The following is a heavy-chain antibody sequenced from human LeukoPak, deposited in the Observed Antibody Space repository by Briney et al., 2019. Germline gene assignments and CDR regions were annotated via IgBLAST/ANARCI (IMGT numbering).Heavy chain of an antibody. J-gene: IGHJ6*03. D-gene: IGHD3-16*02. CDR3: ARGRSSNRFFYYYYMDV. CDR1: GGSISSYY. V-gene: IGHV4-59*12. Sequence: SETLSLTCSVSGGSISSYYWSWIRQPPGKGLEWIGYIYYSGRTNYNPSLKSRVTISVDTSKNQFSLKLSSVTAADTAVYYCARGRSSNRFFYYYYMDVWGKGTTVTVSS. CDR2: IYYSGRT.